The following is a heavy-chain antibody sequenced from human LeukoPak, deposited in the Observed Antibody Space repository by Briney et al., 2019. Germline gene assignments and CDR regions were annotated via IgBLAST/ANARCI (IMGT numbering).Heavy chain of an antibody. J-gene: IGHJ4*02. Sequence: SGPTLVKPSETLSLTCTVSGYSISNGYYWDWIRQPPGRGLEWIGNIYRSGGTSYNPSLKSRVTISVDTSKNQFSLKVNSVTAADTAVYYCARRHSSGWFYYWGQGTLVTVSS. V-gene: IGHV4-38-2*02. CDR3: ARRHSSGWFYY. D-gene: IGHD6-19*01. CDR2: IYRSGGT. CDR1: GYSISNGYY.